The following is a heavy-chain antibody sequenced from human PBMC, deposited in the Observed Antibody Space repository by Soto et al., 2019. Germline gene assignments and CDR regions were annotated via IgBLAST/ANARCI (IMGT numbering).Heavy chain of an antibody. V-gene: IGHV4-30-4*01. D-gene: IGHD6-6*01. CDR3: ASGLSEYSCSFDY. J-gene: IGHJ4*02. CDR1: AGSISSGDYY. Sequence: QVQLQESGPGLVKPSQTLSPTCTVSAGSISSGDYYWSWIRQPPGKGLEWIGYIYYSGSTYYNPSLKGRVTISVDTSKNQFSLKLSSVTAADTAVYYCASGLSEYSCSFDYWGQGTLVTVSS. CDR2: IYYSGST.